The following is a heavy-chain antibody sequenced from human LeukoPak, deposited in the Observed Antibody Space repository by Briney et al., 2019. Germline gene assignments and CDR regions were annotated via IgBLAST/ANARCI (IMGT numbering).Heavy chain of an antibody. CDR3: ARGDGNYHYYGLYV. Sequence: PGGSLRLSCAASGFTFNSYAMHWVRQAPGKGLEWVAVVSKDGSNKHYAGSVKGRFSVYRDNTKSTVVLEMNGLRVEDTALYYCARGDGNYHYYGLYVWGQGTTVTVSS. D-gene: IGHD5-24*01. V-gene: IGHV3-30-3*01. CDR2: VSKDGSNK. CDR1: GFTFNSYA. J-gene: IGHJ6*02.